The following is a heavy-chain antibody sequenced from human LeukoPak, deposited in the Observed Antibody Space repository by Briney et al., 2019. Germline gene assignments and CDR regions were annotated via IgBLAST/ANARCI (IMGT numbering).Heavy chain of an antibody. D-gene: IGHD3-3*01. V-gene: IGHV3-30*03. CDR1: GFTFSRHG. CDR3: ARDRAWNYFDY. CDR2: ISNDGSRK. Sequence: PGGSLRLSCAPSGFTFSRHGMHWVRQAPGEGLEWVAIISNDGSRKYYAHSVGGRFTISRDNSKNTLYLQMDSLRAEDTAVYYCARDRAWNYFDYWGQGTLVTVSS. J-gene: IGHJ4*02.